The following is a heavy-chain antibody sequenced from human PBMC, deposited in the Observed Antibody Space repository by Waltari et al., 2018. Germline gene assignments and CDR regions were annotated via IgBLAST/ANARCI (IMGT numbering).Heavy chain of an antibody. V-gene: IGHV3-23*01. D-gene: IGHD2-15*01. CDR3: AKAPDYQILHYGMDV. CDR1: GFTFSSYG. J-gene: IGHJ6*02. CDR2: ISSRGNIT. Sequence: EVQLLESGGGVVPPGGSLRLCCAASGFTFSSYGWIWVRQDPGKGLEWVAAISSRGNITHYPDSVNGRFTIAGAKTENSLFLQMNSPGAEDAAIYCCAKAPDYQILHYGMDVWGQGTTVTVSS.